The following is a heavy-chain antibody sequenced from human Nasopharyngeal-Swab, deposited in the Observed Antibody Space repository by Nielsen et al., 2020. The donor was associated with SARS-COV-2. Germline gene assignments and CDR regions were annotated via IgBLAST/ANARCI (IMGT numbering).Heavy chain of an antibody. Sequence: GASLQISCKGSGYSFTAYWIGWVRQMPGKGLEWMGIIYPGDSDTRYSPSFQGQVTISADKSISTAYLQWSSLKASDTAIYYCARHLFPRGDYYGMDVWGQGTTVT. D-gene: IGHD2-15*01. V-gene: IGHV5-51*01. CDR1: GYSFTAYW. J-gene: IGHJ6*02. CDR2: IYPGDSDT. CDR3: ARHLFPRGDYYGMDV.